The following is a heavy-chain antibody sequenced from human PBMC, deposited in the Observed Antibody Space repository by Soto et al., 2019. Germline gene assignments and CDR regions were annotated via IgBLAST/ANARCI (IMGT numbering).Heavy chain of an antibody. CDR2: ISHTGSP. CDR3: ASQLESTTYFDY. V-gene: IGHV4-39*01. D-gene: IGHD1-1*01. CDR1: YF. J-gene: IGHJ4*02. Sequence: YFWAWMRQPPGKGLEWVGTISHTGSPRYNPSLKSRVTISVDTSKNQFSLRLPSVTAADTAVFYCASQLESTTYFDYWGRRTLVTVSS.